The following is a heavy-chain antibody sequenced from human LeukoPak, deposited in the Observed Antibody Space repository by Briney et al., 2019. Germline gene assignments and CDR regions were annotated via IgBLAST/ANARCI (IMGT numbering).Heavy chain of an antibody. Sequence: GGSLRLSCAASGLTFDGHAMHWARQAPGEGLEWVSAISGDGDRTYYAASVKGRFTISRDNAKKSLYLQMNSLRAEDTAVYYCARDAEVGTLFGVLSRYNWFDPWGQGALVTVSS. J-gene: IGHJ5*02. CDR2: ISGDGDRT. D-gene: IGHD3-3*01. V-gene: IGHV3-43*02. CDR1: GLTFDGHA. CDR3: ARDAEVGTLFGVLSRYNWFDP.